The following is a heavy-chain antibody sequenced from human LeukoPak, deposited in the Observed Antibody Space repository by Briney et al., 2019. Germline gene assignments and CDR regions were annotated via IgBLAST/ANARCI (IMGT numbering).Heavy chain of an antibody. J-gene: IGHJ4*02. Sequence: PSETLSLTCTVSGASISSSSYYWGWIRQPPGKGLEWIGSIYYSGSTYYNPSLKSRGTISVDTSKNQFSLKLSSVTAADTAVYYCARSQFSSGRIDYWGQGTLVTVSS. V-gene: IGHV4-39*01. CDR1: GASISSSSYY. CDR2: IYYSGST. D-gene: IGHD6-19*01. CDR3: ARSQFSSGRIDY.